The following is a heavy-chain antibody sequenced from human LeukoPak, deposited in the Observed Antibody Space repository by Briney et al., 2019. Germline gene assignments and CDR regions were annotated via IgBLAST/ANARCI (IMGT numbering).Heavy chain of an antibody. J-gene: IGHJ4*02. V-gene: IGHV3-48*03. D-gene: IGHD5-24*01. CDR1: GFAFSSYE. CDR2: ISSSGSTI. Sequence: GRSLRLSCAASGFAFSSYEMNWVRQAPGKGLEWVSYISSSGSTIYYADSVKGRFTISRDNAKNSLYLQMNSLRAEDTAVYYCARESGYIKFDYWGQGTLVTVSS. CDR3: ARESGYIKFDY.